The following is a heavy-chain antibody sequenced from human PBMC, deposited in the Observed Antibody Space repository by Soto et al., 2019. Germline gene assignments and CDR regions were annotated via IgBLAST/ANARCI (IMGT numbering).Heavy chain of an antibody. J-gene: IGHJ4*02. D-gene: IGHD3-22*01. CDR3: AKGDSGYYGAPSDY. CDR2: ISGSGGST. Sequence: GGSLRLSCAASGFTFSSYAMSWVRQAPGKGLEWVSAISGSGGSTYYADSVKGRFTISRDNSKNTLYLQMNSLRAEDTAVYYCAKGDSGYYGAPSDYWHQGTLVIFSS. CDR1: GFTFSSYA. V-gene: IGHV3-23*01.